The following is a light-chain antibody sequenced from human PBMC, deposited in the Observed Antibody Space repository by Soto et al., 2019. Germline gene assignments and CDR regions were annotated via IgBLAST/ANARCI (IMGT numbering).Light chain of an antibody. V-gene: IGKV1-5*03. CDR1: QNINVW. Sequence: DIQMTQSPSTLSASVGDRVTITCRASQNINVWLAWYQLKPGKAPKLLISKASSLESGLPSRISASGSGTEFTLTISSLQPDDFATYYCQQYITSATFGQGTKVEIK. CDR3: QQYITSAT. J-gene: IGKJ1*01. CDR2: KAS.